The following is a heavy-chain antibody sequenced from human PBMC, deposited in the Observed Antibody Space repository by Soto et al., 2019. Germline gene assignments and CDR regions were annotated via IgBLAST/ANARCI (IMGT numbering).Heavy chain of an antibody. V-gene: IGHV3-23*01. J-gene: IGHJ4*02. Sequence: PGGSLRLSCAASGFTFSSYAMSWVRQAPGKGLEWVSSISGSGDTTYYADSVKGRFTISRDNSKNTLYLQMNSLRAEDTAVYYCAKGIKYYYGSGSSGFFDYWGQGTLVTVS. CDR3: AKGIKYYYGSGSSGFFDY. CDR1: GFTFSSYA. D-gene: IGHD3-10*01. CDR2: ISGSGDTT.